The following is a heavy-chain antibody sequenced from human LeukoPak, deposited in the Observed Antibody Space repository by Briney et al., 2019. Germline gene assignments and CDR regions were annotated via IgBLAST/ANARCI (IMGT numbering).Heavy chain of an antibody. D-gene: IGHD3-10*01. Sequence: GGSLRLSCAASGFTFSSYEMNWVRQAPGKGLEWVSYISSSGSTIYYADSVKGRFTTSRDNAKNSLYLQMNSLRAEDTAVYYCARDYYGSGSYPNWFDPWGQGTLVTVSS. CDR2: ISSSGSTI. CDR3: ARDYYGSGSYPNWFDP. J-gene: IGHJ5*02. V-gene: IGHV3-48*03. CDR1: GFTFSSYE.